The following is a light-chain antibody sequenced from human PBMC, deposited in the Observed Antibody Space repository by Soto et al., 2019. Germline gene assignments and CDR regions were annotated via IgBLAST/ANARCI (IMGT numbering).Light chain of an antibody. Sequence: DIQMTQSPSTLSASVGDSVTITCRASQTISSWLAWYQQKPGKAPNLLIYKASSLESGVPSRFSGSGSGTEFTLTISSLQPDDSATYYCQQYNSYSFGQGTKVDIK. CDR1: QTISSW. J-gene: IGKJ1*01. CDR3: QQYNSYS. CDR2: KAS. V-gene: IGKV1-5*03.